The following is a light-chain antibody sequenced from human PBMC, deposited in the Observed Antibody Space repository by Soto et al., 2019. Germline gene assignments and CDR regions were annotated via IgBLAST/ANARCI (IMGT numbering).Light chain of an antibody. CDR3: QQYYNTPLT. CDR1: QSVFYSSNNKNY. J-gene: IGKJ3*01. Sequence: DIVMTQSPDSLAVSLGERATINCKSSQSVFYSSNNKNYLAWYQQKPGQPPRLLIYWASTRESGVPDRFSGXXXXXXXXXXISSLQAEDVAVYYCQQYYNTPLTFGPGTKVDIK. V-gene: IGKV4-1*01. CDR2: WAS.